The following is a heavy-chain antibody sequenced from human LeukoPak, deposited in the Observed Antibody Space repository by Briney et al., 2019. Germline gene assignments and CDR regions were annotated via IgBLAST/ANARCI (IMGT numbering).Heavy chain of an antibody. CDR3: ARHEIVVVITTPSYFDY. CDR1: GGSFSGYY. J-gene: IGHJ4*02. CDR2: INHSGST. V-gene: IGHV4-34*01. Sequence: PSETLSLTCAVYGGSFSGYYWSWIRQPPGKGLEWIGEINHSGSTNYNPSLKSRVTISVDTSKNQFSLKLSSVTAADTAVYYCARHEIVVVITTPSYFDYWGQGTLVTVSS. D-gene: IGHD3-22*01.